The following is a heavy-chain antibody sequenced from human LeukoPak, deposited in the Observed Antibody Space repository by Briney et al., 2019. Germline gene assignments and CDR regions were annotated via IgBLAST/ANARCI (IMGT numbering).Heavy chain of an antibody. J-gene: IGHJ4*02. D-gene: IGHD3/OR15-3a*01. V-gene: IGHV3-23*01. Sequence: PGGSLRLSCAASGFTFSSYAMSWVRQAPGKGLEWVSAISGSGGSTYYADSVKGRFTISRDNSKNTLYLQMNSLRAEDTAVYYCAKHLSPPPDWDFDYWAREPWSPSPQ. CDR2: ISGSGGST. CDR3: AKHLSPPPDWDFDY. CDR1: GFTFSSYA.